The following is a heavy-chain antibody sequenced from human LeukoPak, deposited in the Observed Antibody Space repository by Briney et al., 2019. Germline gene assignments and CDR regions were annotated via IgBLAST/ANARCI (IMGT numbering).Heavy chain of an antibody. D-gene: IGHD3-3*01. J-gene: IGHJ4*02. CDR3: ARDPGRGTYDTSGFHY. CDR2: VSAYTGNT. V-gene: IGHV1-18*01. CDR1: GYTFGDYG. Sequence: ASVKVSCKASGYTFGDYGITWIRQAPGQGLEWMGWVSAYTGNTNYAQSLQDRVIMIADTSTDTAYMVLRSLRPDDTAVYYCARDPGRGTYDTSGFHYWGQGTLVTVSS.